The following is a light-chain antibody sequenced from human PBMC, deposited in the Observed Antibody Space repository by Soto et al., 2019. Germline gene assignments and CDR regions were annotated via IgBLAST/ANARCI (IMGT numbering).Light chain of an antibody. CDR3: QKCKVAPFT. J-gene: IGKJ4*01. Sequence: DIVMTQSPDSLAVSLGERATINCKTTHIVFDSSYKKNLLAWYQQKPGQPPRLLIYWASTRESGVPDRFSGSGSGTDFTLTISSLQPEDVATYYCQKCKVAPFTFGGGTTGDIK. CDR1: HIVFDSSYKKNL. CDR2: WAS. V-gene: IGKV4-1*01.